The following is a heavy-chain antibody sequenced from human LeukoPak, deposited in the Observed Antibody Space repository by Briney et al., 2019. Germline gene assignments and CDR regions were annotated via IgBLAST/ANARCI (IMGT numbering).Heavy chain of an antibody. V-gene: IGHV3-30*02. D-gene: IGHD3-10*01. CDR2: IRYDGGNK. CDR3: AKEASREYYFDY. J-gene: IGHJ4*02. CDR1: GFTFSSYG. Sequence: GGSLRLSCAASGFTFSSYGMHWVRQAPGKGLEWVAFIRYDGGNKYYADSVKGRFTISRDNSKNTLYLQTNSLRAEDTAVYYCAKEASREYYFDYWGQGTLVTVSS.